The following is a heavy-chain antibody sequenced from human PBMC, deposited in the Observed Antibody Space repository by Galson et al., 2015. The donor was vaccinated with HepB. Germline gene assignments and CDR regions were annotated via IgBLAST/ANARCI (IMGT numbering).Heavy chain of an antibody. Sequence: SVKVSCKASGYTFASYAIHWVRQAPGQGLEWMGWINAGNANTRYSQKFQGRVTIARDTSATAAYLELSGLRSEDTATYYCARSTTSDYYYGMDVWGQGTSVTVSS. CDR1: GYTFASYA. CDR3: ARSTTSDYYYGMDV. J-gene: IGHJ6*02. D-gene: IGHD2/OR15-2a*01. CDR2: INAGNANT. V-gene: IGHV1-3*01.